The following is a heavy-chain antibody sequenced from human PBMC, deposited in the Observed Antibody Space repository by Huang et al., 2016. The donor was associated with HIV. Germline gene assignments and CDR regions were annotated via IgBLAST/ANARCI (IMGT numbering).Heavy chain of an antibody. Sequence: QVQLVQSGAEVKKPGSSVKVSCKASGGTFSNYGFSWVRQAPGQGLEWVGGIIPVVGLLKEAPKLQGRVTITADESTTTADMEVSSLRSEDTAVYYCAGLQYFYDSSAYRRELPFYFHGMDVWGPGTTVTVSS. J-gene: IGHJ6*02. D-gene: IGHD3-22*01. CDR1: GGTFSNYG. V-gene: IGHV1-69*01. CDR2: IIPVVGLL. CDR3: AGLQYFYDSSAYRRELPFYFHGMDV.